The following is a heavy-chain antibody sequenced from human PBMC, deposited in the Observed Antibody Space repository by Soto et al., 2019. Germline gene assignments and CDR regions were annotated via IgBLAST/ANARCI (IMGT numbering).Heavy chain of an antibody. V-gene: IGHV4-34*01. D-gene: IGHD3-22*01. CDR1: GGSFSGYY. J-gene: IGHJ6*02. Sequence: PSETLALTCAVYGGSFSGYYWRWIRQPSGKVLEWIGEINHSGFTNYNQSLKSRVTISLDTSKTQFSLKLRSVTAADTAVYYCARRPYDRSGYYTYYYYGMDVWGQGTTVT. CDR3: ARRPYDRSGYYTYYYYGMDV. CDR2: INHSGFT.